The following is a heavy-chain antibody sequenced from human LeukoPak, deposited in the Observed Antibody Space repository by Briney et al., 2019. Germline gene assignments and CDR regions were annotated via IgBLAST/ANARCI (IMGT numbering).Heavy chain of an antibody. V-gene: IGHV3-7*01. CDR3: ARRQWTAFDF. Sequence: GGSLRLSCAASGFTFNTYWISWVRQAPGKGLQWVANIKPDGNERYYVDYVKGRFTISRDNAWSSLYLQMNSLRVEDTAIYYCARRQWTAFDFWGQGTMVTVSS. D-gene: IGHD6-19*01. CDR2: IKPDGNER. J-gene: IGHJ3*01. CDR1: GFTFNTYW.